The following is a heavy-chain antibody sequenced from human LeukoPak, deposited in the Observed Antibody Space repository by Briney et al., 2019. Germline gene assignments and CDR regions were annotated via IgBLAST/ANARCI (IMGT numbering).Heavy chain of an antibody. CDR2: INPNSGGT. D-gene: IGHD6-13*01. CDR1: GYTFTSYG. J-gene: IGHJ6*03. CDR3: ATCSSSWDYYYYYMDV. V-gene: IGHV1-2*02. Sequence: ASVKVSCKASGYTFTSYGISWVRQAPGQGLEWMGWINPNSGGTNYAQKFQGRVTMTRDTSISTAYMELSRLRSDDTAVYYCATCSSSWDYYYYYMDVWGKGTTVTVSS.